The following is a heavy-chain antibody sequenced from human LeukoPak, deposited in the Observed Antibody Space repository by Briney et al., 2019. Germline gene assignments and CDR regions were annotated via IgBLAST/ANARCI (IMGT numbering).Heavy chain of an antibody. CDR2: IYSGGST. D-gene: IGHD3-10*01. J-gene: IGHJ4*02. CDR1: GFTVSSNY. CDR3: ARDEGYYGSGSYLDY. V-gene: IGHV3-66*02. Sequence: GGSLRLSCAASGFTVSSNYMSWVRQAPGKGLEWVSVIYSGGSTYYADSVKGRFTISRDNSKNTLYLQVNSLRAEDTAVYYCARDEGYYGSGSYLDYWGQGTLVTVSS.